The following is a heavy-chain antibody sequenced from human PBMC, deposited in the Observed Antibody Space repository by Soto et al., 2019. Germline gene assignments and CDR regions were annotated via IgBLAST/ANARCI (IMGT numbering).Heavy chain of an antibody. CDR2: VHSSGIT. D-gene: IGHD3-16*01. V-gene: IGHV4-61*01. J-gene: IGHJ5*02. CDR1: GGSVSNDNFY. Sequence: PLETLSLTCTVSGGSVSNDNFYWSWIRQPPGKGLEWIGYVHSSGITNYNPSLKRRVTISVDTSRNQFSLRLSSVTAADTAVYYCARGLTMGQLPSHFDHWGQGTLVTAPQ. CDR3: ARGLTMGQLPSHFDH.